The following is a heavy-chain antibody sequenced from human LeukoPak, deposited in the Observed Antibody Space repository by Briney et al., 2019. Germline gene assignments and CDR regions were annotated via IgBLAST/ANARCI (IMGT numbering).Heavy chain of an antibody. J-gene: IGHJ4*02. Sequence: PSETLSLTCTVSGGSISSYYWSWIRQPPAKGLQWIGYIYTSGSPNYNPSLNSRVTISVDTSKNHFSLKLRSVTASDTPVHSCARQENCYDSSGFHFDYWGQGILVTVSS. D-gene: IGHD3-22*01. CDR1: GGSISSYY. V-gene: IGHV4-4*09. CDR2: IYTSGSP. CDR3: ARQENCYDSSGFHFDY.